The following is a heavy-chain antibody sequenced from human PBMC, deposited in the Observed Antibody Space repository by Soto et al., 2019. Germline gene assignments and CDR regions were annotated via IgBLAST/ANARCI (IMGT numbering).Heavy chain of an antibody. V-gene: IGHV4-59*01. D-gene: IGHD3-3*01. CDR2: IYYSGST. CDR1: GGSISSYY. Sequence: SETLSLTCTVSGGSISSYYWSWIRQPPGKGLEWIGYIYYSGSTNYNPSLKSRVTISVDTSKNQFSLKLSSVTAADTAVYYCARVDFWSALGYYYYGMNVWGQGTTVTVSS. CDR3: ARVDFWSALGYYYYGMNV. J-gene: IGHJ6*02.